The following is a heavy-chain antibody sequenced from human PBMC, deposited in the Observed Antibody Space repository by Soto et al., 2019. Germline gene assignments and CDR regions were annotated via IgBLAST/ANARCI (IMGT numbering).Heavy chain of an antibody. CDR1: GGTFSSYA. V-gene: IGHV1-69*01. J-gene: IGHJ4*02. CDR2: IIPIFGTA. CDR3: ARDQYCGGDCYEYYFDY. Sequence: QVQLVQSGAEVKKPGSSVKVSCKASGGTFSSYAISWVRQAPGQGLEWMGGIIPIFGTANYAQKFQGRVTITADESTSTAYMELSSLRSEDTAVYYCARDQYCGGDCYEYYFDYWGQGTLVTVSS. D-gene: IGHD2-21*02.